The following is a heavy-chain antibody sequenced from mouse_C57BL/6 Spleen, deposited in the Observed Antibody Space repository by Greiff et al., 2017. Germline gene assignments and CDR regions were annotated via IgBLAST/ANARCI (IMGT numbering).Heavy chain of an antibody. D-gene: IGHD1-1*01. V-gene: IGHV1-59*01. CDR2: IDPSDSYT. J-gene: IGHJ2*01. CDR1: GYTFTSYW. Sequence: VQLQQPGAELVRPGTSVKLSCKASGYTFTSYWMHWVKQRPGQGLEWIGVIDPSDSYTNYNQKFKGKATLTVDTSSSTAYMPLSSLTSEDSAVYYCAREIITTVVANLDYWGQGTTLTVAS. CDR3: AREIITTVVANLDY.